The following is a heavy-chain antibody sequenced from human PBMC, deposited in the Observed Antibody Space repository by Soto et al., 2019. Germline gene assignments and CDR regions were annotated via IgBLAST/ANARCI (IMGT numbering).Heavy chain of an antibody. Sequence: SETLSLTCAVYGGSFSGYYWSWIRQPPGKGLEWIGEINHSGSTNYNPSLKSRVTISVDTSKNQFSLKLSSVTAADTAVYYCARGLIRTYYDFWSGYSNWFDPWGQGTLVTVSS. CDR2: INHSGST. V-gene: IGHV4-34*01. D-gene: IGHD3-3*01. CDR3: ARGLIRTYYDFWSGYSNWFDP. J-gene: IGHJ5*02. CDR1: GGSFSGYY.